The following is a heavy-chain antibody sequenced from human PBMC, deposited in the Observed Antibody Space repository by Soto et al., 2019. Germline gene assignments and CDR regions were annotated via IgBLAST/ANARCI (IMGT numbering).Heavy chain of an antibody. CDR2: IKSDGIST. Sequence: GGSLRLSCAASGFTFSNYWMHWVRQAPGKGLVWVSRIKSDGISTNYADSVKGRFTISRDNAKNTLYLQMNSLRAEDTAVYYCARDNWNSFWGQGTPVTVSS. CDR3: ARDNWNSF. V-gene: IGHV3-74*01. D-gene: IGHD1-7*01. J-gene: IGHJ4*02. CDR1: GFTFSNYW.